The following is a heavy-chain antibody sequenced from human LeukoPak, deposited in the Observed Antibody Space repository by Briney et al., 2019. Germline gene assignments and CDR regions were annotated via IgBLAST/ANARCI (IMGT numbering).Heavy chain of an antibody. D-gene: IGHD6-19*01. Sequence: PWGSLRLSCASSGFTFTAYSMNWVRQAPGKGLEWISFISSSGHYIYYADSLKGRFTISRDNANSSLYLQISTLKAEDTAVYYCTRQWLRVMDVWGKGTTVTVSA. CDR3: TRQWLRVMDV. J-gene: IGHJ6*04. V-gene: IGHV3-21*01. CDR1: GFTFTAYS. CDR2: ISSSGHYI.